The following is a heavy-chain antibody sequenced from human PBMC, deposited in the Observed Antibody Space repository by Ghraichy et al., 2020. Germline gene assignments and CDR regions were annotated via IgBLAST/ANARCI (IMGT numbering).Heavy chain of an antibody. CDR2: IRSKAYGGTT. J-gene: IGHJ5*02. V-gene: IGHV3-49*03. CDR1: GFTFGDYA. CDR3: TVDIVVVPAASPKPNNWFDP. Sequence: SCTASGFTFGDYAMSWFRQAPGKGLEWVGFIRSKAYGGTTEYAASVKGRFTISRDDSKSIAYLQMNSLKTEDTAVYYCTVDIVVVPAASPKPNNWFDPWGQGTLVTVSS. D-gene: IGHD2-2*01.